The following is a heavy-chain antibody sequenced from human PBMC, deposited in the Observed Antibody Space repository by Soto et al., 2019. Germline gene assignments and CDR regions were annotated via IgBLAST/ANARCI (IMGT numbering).Heavy chain of an antibody. CDR1: GGSISSSSYY. CDR3: ARHAGAVAVPYYYYGMDV. Sequence: QLQLQESGPGLVKPSETLSLTCTVSGGSISSSSYYWGWIRQPPGKGLEWIGSIYYSGSTYYNPSLKSRVTISVDTSKNQFSLKLRSVPAADTAVYYCARHAGAVAVPYYYYGMDVWGQGTTVTVSS. D-gene: IGHD6-19*01. V-gene: IGHV4-39*01. J-gene: IGHJ6*02. CDR2: IYYSGST.